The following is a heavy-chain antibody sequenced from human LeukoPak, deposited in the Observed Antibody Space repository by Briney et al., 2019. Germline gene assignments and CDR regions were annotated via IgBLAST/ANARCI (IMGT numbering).Heavy chain of an antibody. D-gene: IGHD3-9*01. J-gene: IGHJ5*02. Sequence: PSETLSLTCTVSGGSISSSSYYWGWIRQPPGKGLEWIGSIYYSGSTYYNPSLKSRVTISVDTSKNQFSLKLSSVTAADTAVYYCARAAGYDYDILTGYRSDWFDPWGQGTLVTVSS. CDR2: IYYSGST. CDR1: GGSISSSSYY. V-gene: IGHV4-39*01. CDR3: ARAAGYDYDILTGYRSDWFDP.